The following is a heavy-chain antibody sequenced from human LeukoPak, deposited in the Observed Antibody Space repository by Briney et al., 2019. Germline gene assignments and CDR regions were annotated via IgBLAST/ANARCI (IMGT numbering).Heavy chain of an antibody. V-gene: IGHV4-59*01. CDR1: GGSISSYY. J-gene: IGHJ4*02. D-gene: IGHD6-19*01. CDR3: ARGGIAVALFDY. Sequence: SETLSLTCTVSGGSISSYYWSLIRQPPGKGLEWIGYIYYSGSTNYNPSLKSRVTISVDTSKNQFSLKLSSVTAADTAVYYCARGGIAVALFDYWGQGTLVTVSS. CDR2: IYYSGST.